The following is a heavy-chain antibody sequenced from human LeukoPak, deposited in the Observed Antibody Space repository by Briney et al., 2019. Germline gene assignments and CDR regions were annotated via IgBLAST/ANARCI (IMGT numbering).Heavy chain of an antibody. CDR2: INSDGSST. J-gene: IGHJ3*02. CDR1: GFTVSSNY. D-gene: IGHD3-22*01. CDR3: AGYYDSSGYYRNQAFDI. Sequence: TGGSLRLSCAASGFTVSSNYINWVRQAPGKGLVWVSRINSDGSSTSYADSVKGRFTISRDNAKNTVYLQMNSLRAEDTAVYYCAGYYDSSGYYRNQAFDIWGQGTMVTVSS. V-gene: IGHV3-74*01.